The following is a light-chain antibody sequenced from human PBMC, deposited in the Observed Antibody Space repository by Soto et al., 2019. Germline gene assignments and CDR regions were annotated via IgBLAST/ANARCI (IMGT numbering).Light chain of an antibody. CDR3: QQSFRTPLT. Sequence: IQMTQSPSSLSASVGDRVTISCRASQNIGKYLHWYQQKSGEAPKLLICGASILQGGVPARFIGSGSGTHFTLTISSLQPEDFATYYCQQSFRTPLTFGGGTKVEIK. J-gene: IGKJ4*01. V-gene: IGKV1-39*01. CDR2: GAS. CDR1: QNIGKY.